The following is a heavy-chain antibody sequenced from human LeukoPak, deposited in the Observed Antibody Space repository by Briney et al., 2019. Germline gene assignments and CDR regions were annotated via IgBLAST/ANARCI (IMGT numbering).Heavy chain of an antibody. J-gene: IGHJ4*02. CDR1: GFTFSSYG. CDR3: ARDSGSYPEYYFDY. Sequence: PGGSLRLSCAASGFTFSSYGMHWVRQAPGKGLEWVAFIRYDGSNKYYADSVKGRFTISRDNSKNSLYLQMNSLRAEDTAVYYCARDSGSYPEYYFDYWGQGTLVTVSS. CDR2: IRYDGSNK. V-gene: IGHV3-30*02. D-gene: IGHD1-26*01.